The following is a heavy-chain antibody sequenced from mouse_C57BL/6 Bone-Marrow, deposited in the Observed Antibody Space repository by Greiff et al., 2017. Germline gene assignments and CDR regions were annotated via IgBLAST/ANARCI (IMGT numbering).Heavy chain of an antibody. Sequence: VQLLQSGPVLVKPGASVKMSCKASGYTFTDYYMNWVKQSHGKSLEWIGVINPYNGGTSYNQKFKGKATLTVDKSSSTAYMELNSLTSEDSAVYYCARDYYDFDYWGQGTTLTVSS. J-gene: IGHJ2*01. CDR3: ARDYYDFDY. CDR1: GYTFTDYY. V-gene: IGHV1-19*01. CDR2: INPYNGGT. D-gene: IGHD1-1*01.